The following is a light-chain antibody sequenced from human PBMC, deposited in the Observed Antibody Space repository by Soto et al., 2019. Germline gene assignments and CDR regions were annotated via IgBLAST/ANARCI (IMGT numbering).Light chain of an antibody. V-gene: IGLV1-36*01. CDR2: YDD. Sequence: QSVLTQPPSVSEAPRQRVTISCSGSSYKIGNNAVNWYQQLPGKAPKLLIYYDDLLPSGVSDRFSGSKSGTSASLANSGLQSEDEADYYCAAWDDSLNGLVFGTGTKVTVL. CDR3: AAWDDSLNGLV. CDR1: SYKIGNNA. J-gene: IGLJ1*01.